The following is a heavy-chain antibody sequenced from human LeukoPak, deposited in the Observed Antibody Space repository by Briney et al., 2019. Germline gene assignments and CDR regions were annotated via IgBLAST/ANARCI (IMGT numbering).Heavy chain of an antibody. J-gene: IGHJ3*02. CDR2: IYYSGST. V-gene: IGHV4-30-4*08. CDR1: GGSISSGDYY. Sequence: PSETLSLTCTVSGGSISSGDYYWSWIRQPSGKGLEWIGYIYYSGSTYYNPSLKSRVTISVDTSKNQFSLKLSSVTAADTAVYYCARLITGTTTALDIWGQGTMVTVSS. CDR3: ARLITGTTTALDI. D-gene: IGHD1-7*01.